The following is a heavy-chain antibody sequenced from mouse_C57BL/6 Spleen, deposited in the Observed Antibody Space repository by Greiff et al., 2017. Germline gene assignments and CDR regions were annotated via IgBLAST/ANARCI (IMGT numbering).Heavy chain of an antibody. Sequence: EVQGVESGPELGKPGASVKMSCKASGYTFTDYNMHWVKQSHGKSLEWIGYINPNNGGTSYNQKFKGKATLTVNKSSSTAYMELRSLTSEDSAVYYCARDYYGSFYWYFDVWGTGTTVTVSS. CDR3: ARDYYGSFYWYFDV. D-gene: IGHD1-1*01. J-gene: IGHJ1*03. V-gene: IGHV1-22*01. CDR1: GYTFTDYN. CDR2: INPNNGGT.